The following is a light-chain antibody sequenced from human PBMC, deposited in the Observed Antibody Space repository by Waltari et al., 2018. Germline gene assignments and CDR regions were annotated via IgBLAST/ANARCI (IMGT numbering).Light chain of an antibody. V-gene: IGLV4-69*01. CDR2: VNSDGSH. Sequence: QLVLTQSPSASASLGASVKLTCTLSSGHSRNIIPSHPQQPEKGPRYLMKVNSDGSHSKGDEIPDRFSGSSSGAERYLTISSLQSEDEADYYCQTGGHGTWVFGGGTKLTVL. CDR1: SGHSRNI. CDR3: QTGGHGTWV. J-gene: IGLJ3*02.